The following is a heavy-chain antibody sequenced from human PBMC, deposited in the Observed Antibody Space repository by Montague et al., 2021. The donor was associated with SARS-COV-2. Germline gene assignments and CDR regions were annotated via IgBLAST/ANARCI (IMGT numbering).Heavy chain of an antibody. Sequence: TLSLTCTVSCGSISSGSYYWSWLRQPAGKGLEWIGRIYTSGSTNYNPSLKSRVTISVDTSKNQFSLKLSSVTAADTAVYYCARADFWSGYLYFDYWGQGTLVTVSS. D-gene: IGHD3-3*01. V-gene: IGHV4-61*02. J-gene: IGHJ4*02. CDR1: CGSISSGSYY. CDR3: ARADFWSGYLYFDY. CDR2: IYTSGST.